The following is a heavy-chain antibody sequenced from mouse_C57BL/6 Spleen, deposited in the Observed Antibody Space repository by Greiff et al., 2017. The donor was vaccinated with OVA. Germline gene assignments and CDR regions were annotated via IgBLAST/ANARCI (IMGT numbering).Heavy chain of an antibody. CDR2: FHPYNDDT. J-gene: IGHJ4*01. CDR3: AMKGLPYAMDY. Sequence: VKVVESGAELVKPGASVKMSCKASGYTFTTYPIEWMKQNHGKSLEWIGNFHPYNDDTKYNEKFKGKATLTVEKSSSTVYLELSRLTSDDSAVYYCAMKGLPYAMDYWGQGTSVTVSS. D-gene: IGHD3-3*01. V-gene: IGHV1-47*01. CDR1: GYTFTTYP.